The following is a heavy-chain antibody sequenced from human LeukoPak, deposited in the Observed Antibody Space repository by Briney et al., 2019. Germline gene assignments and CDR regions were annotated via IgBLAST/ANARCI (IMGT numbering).Heavy chain of an antibody. J-gene: IGHJ3*02. CDR1: GFTFSSYA. Sequence: GGSLRLSCAASGFTFSSYAMSWVRQAPGKGLEWVSAISGSGGSTYYADSVKGRFTISRDNAKNSLYLQMNSLRAEDTAVYYCARDLRRDSYDIWGQGTMVTVSS. CDR2: ISGSGGST. CDR3: ARDLRRDSYDI. D-gene: IGHD5-24*01. V-gene: IGHV3-23*01.